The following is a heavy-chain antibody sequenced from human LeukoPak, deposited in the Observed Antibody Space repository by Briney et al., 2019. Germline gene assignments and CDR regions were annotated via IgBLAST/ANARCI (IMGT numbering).Heavy chain of an antibody. D-gene: IGHD3-22*01. Sequence: ASVKVSCKASGYTFTSYDINWVQQATGQGLEWMGWMNPNSGNTGYAQKFQGRVTMTRNTSISTAYMELSSLRSGDTAVYYCARSHDSSGYSFDYWGQGTLVTVSS. CDR3: ARSHDSSGYSFDY. CDR1: GYTFTSYD. V-gene: IGHV1-8*01. CDR2: MNPNSGNT. J-gene: IGHJ4*02.